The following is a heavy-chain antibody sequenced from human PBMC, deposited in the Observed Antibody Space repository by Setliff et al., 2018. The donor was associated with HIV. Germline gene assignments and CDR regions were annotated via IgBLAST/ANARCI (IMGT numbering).Heavy chain of an antibody. J-gene: IGHJ6*03. CDR1: GGSFSGYY. D-gene: IGHD3-10*01. Sequence: SETLSLTCAVYGGSFSGYYWSWIRQPPGKGLEWIGEINHSGSTNYNPSLKSRVTISVDTSKNQFSLKLSSVTAADMAVYYCARRGSGFFHYYYYMDVWGKGTTVTVSS. CDR3: ARRGSGFFHYYYYMDV. CDR2: INHSGST. V-gene: IGHV4-34*01.